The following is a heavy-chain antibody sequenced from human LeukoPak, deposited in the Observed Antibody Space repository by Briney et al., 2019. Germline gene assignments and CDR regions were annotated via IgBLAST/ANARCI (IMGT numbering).Heavy chain of an antibody. CDR3: ARSIRFLEFDY. J-gene: IGHJ4*02. CDR1: GGSISSSSYY. CDR2: IYYSGST. Sequence: SETLSVTCTVTGGSISSSSYYWVWIRQLPGKGLEWIGSIYYSGSTYYNPSLKSRVTISVDTSKNQSSLKLSSVTAADTAVYYCARSIRFLEFDYWGQGTLVTVSS. D-gene: IGHD3-3*01. V-gene: IGHV4-39*07.